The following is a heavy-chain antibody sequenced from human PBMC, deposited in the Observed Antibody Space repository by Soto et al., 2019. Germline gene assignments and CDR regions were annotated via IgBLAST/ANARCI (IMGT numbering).Heavy chain of an antibody. V-gene: IGHV4-31*03. Sequence: QVQLQESGPGLVKPSQTLSLTCTVSGGSISSGGYYWSWIRQHPGKGLEWIGYIYYSGSTYYNPSLRSRVTISVDTSKSQFSLKPSSVTAADTAVYYCAGDRTGSRDYLDYWGQGTLVTVSS. D-gene: IGHD4-17*01. CDR2: IYYSGST. J-gene: IGHJ4*02. CDR3: AGDRTGSRDYLDY. CDR1: GGSISSGGYY.